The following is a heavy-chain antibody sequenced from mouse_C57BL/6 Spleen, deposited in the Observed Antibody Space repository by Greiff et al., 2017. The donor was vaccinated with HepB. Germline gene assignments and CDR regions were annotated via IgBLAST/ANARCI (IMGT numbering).Heavy chain of an antibody. V-gene: IGHV1-50*01. CDR2: IDPSDSYT. CDR3: ASWDGGFAY. Sequence: QVQLQQPGAELVKPGASVKLSCKASGYTFTSYWMQWVKQRPGQGLEWIGEIDPSDSYTNYNQKFKGKATLTVDTSSSTAYMQLSSLTSEDSAVYYCASWDGGFAYWGQVTLVTVSA. CDR1: GYTFTSYW. D-gene: IGHD4-1*01. J-gene: IGHJ3*01.